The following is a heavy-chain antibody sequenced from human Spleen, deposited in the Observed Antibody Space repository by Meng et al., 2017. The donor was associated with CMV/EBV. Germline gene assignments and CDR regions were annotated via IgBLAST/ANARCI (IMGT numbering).Heavy chain of an antibody. CDR2: TYYRSKWYN. J-gene: IGHJ5*02. D-gene: IGHD6-19*01. CDR3: ARSLPPGWYANWFDP. CDR1: GSRNRAA. V-gene: IGHV6-1*01. Sequence: GSRNRAAWNWIRQSPSRGLEWLGRTYYRSKWYNDYAVSVKSRITINPDTSKNQFSLQLNSVTPEDTAVYYCARSLPPGWYANWFDPWGQGTLVTVSS.